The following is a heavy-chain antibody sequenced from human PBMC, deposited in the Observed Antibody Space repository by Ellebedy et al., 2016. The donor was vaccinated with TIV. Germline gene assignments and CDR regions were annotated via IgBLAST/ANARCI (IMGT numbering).Heavy chain of an antibody. CDR2: ISGSGGST. D-gene: IGHD3-9*01. J-gene: IGHJ4*02. Sequence: GGSLRLXXAASGFNFDDYAMHWVRQAPGKGLEWVSAISGSGGSTYYADSVKGRFTISRDNSKNTLYLQMNSLRAEDTAVYYWAKKGGGYDILTGEGYFDYWGQGTLVTVSS. CDR1: GFNFDDYA. CDR3: AKKGGGYDILTGEGYFDY. V-gene: IGHV3-23*01.